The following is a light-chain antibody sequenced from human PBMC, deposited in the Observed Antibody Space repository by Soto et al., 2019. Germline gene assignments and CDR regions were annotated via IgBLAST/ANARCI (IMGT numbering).Light chain of an antibody. CDR3: QQRSNLIT. Sequence: EIVLTQSPGTLSLSPGERATLSCRASQSISSNYLAWYQQKPGQAPRLLIYDASNRATGIPARFSGSGSGTDFTLTISSLEPEDFAVYYCQQRSNLITFGQGTRLEIK. V-gene: IGKV3-11*01. CDR1: QSISSNY. J-gene: IGKJ5*01. CDR2: DAS.